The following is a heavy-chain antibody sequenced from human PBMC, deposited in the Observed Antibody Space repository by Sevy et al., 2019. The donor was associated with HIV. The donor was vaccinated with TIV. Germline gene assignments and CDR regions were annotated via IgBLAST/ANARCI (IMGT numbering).Heavy chain of an antibody. J-gene: IGHJ4*02. D-gene: IGHD4-17*01. CDR1: GFTFSSYW. V-gene: IGHV3-74*01. Sequence: GGSQRLSCAASGFTFSSYWMHWVRQAPGKGLVWVSRINSDGSSTSYADFVKGRFTISRDNAKNTLYLQMNSLRVEDTAVYYCGRVARETYGRTYFDYWGQGTLVTVSS. CDR3: GRVARETYGRTYFDY. CDR2: INSDGSST.